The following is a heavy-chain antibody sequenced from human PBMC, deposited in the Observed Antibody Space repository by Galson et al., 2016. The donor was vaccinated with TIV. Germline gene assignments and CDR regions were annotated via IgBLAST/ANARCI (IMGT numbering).Heavy chain of an antibody. V-gene: IGHV1-24*01. CDR3: AKDVSTQYFDTSGYSPLGF. CDR2: FDPEDGKT. Sequence: SVKVSCKVSGYTLTEVAMYWVRQAPGEGLEWMGGFDPEDGKTIYAQRFKGRVTMTEDTSTDTAYMELSSLRSEDTAVYYCAKDVSTQYFDTSGYSPLGFWGQGTLGVVSS. D-gene: IGHD3-22*01. CDR1: GYTLTEVA. J-gene: IGHJ4*02.